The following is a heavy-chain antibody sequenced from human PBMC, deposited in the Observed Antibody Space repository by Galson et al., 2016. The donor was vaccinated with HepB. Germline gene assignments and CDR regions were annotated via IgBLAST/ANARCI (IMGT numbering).Heavy chain of an antibody. CDR1: GYKFSSYW. V-gene: IGHV5-51*03. Sequence: QSGAEVKKPGESLRIACKASGYKFSSYWIGWVRQMPGKGLEWMAIIYPGDSDTRYSPALQGQVTLSADTSISTAYLQWSILRAPDTAIYYLARGVFWSGYYYYGMEAWGQGTTVTVS. D-gene: IGHD3-3*01. CDR3: ARGVFWSGYYYYGMEA. J-gene: IGHJ6*02. CDR2: IYPGDSDT.